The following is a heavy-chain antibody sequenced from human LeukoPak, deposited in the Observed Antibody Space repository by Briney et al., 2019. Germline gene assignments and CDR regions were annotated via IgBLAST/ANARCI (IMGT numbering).Heavy chain of an antibody. V-gene: IGHV3-30-3*01. CDR3: ARSEFDYYYYYGMDV. CDR1: GFTFSSYA. D-gene: IGHD3-10*01. Sequence: PGGSLRLSCAASGFTFSSYAMRWVRQALGKGLEWVAVISYDGSNKYYADSVKGRFTISRDNSKNTLYLQMNSLRAEDTAVYYCARSEFDYYYYYGMDVWGQGTTVTASS. J-gene: IGHJ6*02. CDR2: ISYDGSNK.